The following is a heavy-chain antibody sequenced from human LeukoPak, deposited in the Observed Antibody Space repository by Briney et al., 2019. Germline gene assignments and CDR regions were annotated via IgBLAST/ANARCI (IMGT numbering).Heavy chain of an antibody. Sequence: SETLSLTCTVSGGSISGYYWSWIRQHPGKGLEWIGYIYYSGSTYYNPSLKSRVTISVDTSKNQFSLKLSSVTAADTAVYYCARGPPLFDPWGQGTLVTVSS. J-gene: IGHJ5*02. CDR3: ARGPPLFDP. CDR1: GGSISGYY. CDR2: IYYSGST. V-gene: IGHV4-31*03.